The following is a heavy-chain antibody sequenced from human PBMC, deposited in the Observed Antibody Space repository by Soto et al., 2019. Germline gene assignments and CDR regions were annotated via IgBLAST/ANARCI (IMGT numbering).Heavy chain of an antibody. Sequence: LRLSCAASGFTFSSYGMHWVRQAPGKGLEWVAVIWYDGSNKYYADSVKGRFTISRDNSKNTLYLQMNSLRAEDTAVYYCARDSGEQQLDPGPFDYWGQGTLVTVSS. CDR2: IWYDGSNK. J-gene: IGHJ4*02. CDR3: ARDSGEQQLDPGPFDY. D-gene: IGHD6-13*01. CDR1: GFTFSSYG. V-gene: IGHV3-33*01.